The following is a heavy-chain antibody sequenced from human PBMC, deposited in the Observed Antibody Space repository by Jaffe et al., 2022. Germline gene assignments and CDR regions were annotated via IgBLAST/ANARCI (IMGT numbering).Heavy chain of an antibody. D-gene: IGHD6-19*01. V-gene: IGHV3-21*01. Sequence: EVQLVESGGGLVKPGGSLRLSCAASGFTFSSYSMNWVRQAPGKGLEWVSSISSSSSYIYYADSVKGRFTISRDNAKNSLYLQMNSLRAEDTAVYYCARGVTKQWLVGTKGSLDYWGQGTLVTVSS. J-gene: IGHJ4*02. CDR1: GFTFSSYS. CDR2: ISSSSSYI. CDR3: ARGVTKQWLVGTKGSLDY.